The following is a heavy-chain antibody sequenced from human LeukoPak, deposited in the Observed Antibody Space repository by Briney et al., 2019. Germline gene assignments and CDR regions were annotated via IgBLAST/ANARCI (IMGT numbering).Heavy chain of an antibody. CDR3: AKGTLGDYRAGPDY. D-gene: IGHD4-17*01. V-gene: IGHV3-9*01. Sequence: GGSLRLSCAASGFTFDDYAMHWVRQAPGKGLEWVSGISWNSGSIGYADSVKGRFTISRDNAKNSLYLQMNSLRAEDTTLYYCAKGTLGDYRAGPDYWGRGTLVTVSS. CDR1: GFTFDDYA. CDR2: ISWNSGSI. J-gene: IGHJ4*02.